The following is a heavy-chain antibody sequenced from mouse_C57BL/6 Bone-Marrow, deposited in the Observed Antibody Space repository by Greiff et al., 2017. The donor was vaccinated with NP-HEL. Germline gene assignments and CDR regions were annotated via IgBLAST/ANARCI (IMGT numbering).Heavy chain of an antibody. V-gene: IGHV1-54*01. CDR3: ATPTIVTPYAMDY. J-gene: IGHJ4*01. D-gene: IGHD2-5*01. Sequence: VQLQQSGAELVRPGTSVKVSCKASGYAFTNYLIEWVKQRPGQGLEWIGVINPGSGGTNYNEKFKGKATLTADKSSRTAYMQLSSLTSEDSAVYFCATPTIVTPYAMDYWGQGTSVTVSS. CDR2: INPGSGGT. CDR1: GYAFTNYL.